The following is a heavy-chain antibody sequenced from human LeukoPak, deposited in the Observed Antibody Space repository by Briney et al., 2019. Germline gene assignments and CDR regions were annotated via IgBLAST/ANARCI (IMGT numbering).Heavy chain of an antibody. J-gene: IGHJ4*02. CDR3: ARHGGLLWFGDSYYFDY. CDR2: IYYSGST. Sequence: SETLSLTCTVSGGSISSYYWSWIRQPPGKGLEWIGYIYYSGSTNYNPSLKSRVTISVDTSKNQFSLKLSSVTAADTAVYYCARHGGLLWFGDSYYFDYWGQGTLVTASS. CDR1: GGSISSYY. V-gene: IGHV4-59*08. D-gene: IGHD3-10*01.